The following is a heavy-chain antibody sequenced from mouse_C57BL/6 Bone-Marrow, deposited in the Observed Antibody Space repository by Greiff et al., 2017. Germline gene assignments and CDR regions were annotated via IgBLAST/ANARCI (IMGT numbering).Heavy chain of an antibody. CDR2: ICSDGST. V-gene: IGHV2-6*03. CDR1: GFSLTSYG. J-gene: IGHJ3*01. CDR3: ARRKGAWFAY. Sequence: VQVVESGPGLVAPSQTLSISCTASGFSLTSYGVHWVRQPPGKGLEWLVEICSDGSTTYNTAPKSRLSTSKDNSKSQVFFIMNSLQTDDTAKYYCARRKGAWFAYWGQGTLVTVSS.